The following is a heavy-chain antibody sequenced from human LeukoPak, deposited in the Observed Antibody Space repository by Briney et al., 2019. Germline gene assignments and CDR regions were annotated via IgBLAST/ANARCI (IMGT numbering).Heavy chain of an antibody. V-gene: IGHV3-23*01. CDR2: ISGSGGST. J-gene: IGHJ4*02. D-gene: IGHD3-22*01. Sequence: PGGSLRLSCAASGFTFSSYGMHWVRQAPGKGLEWVSAISGSGGSTYYADSVKGRFTISRDNSKNTLYLQMNSLRAEDTAVYYCAKEYQDSSGYYWRGYFDYWGQGTLVTVSS. CDR3: AKEYQDSSGYYWRGYFDY. CDR1: GFTFSSYG.